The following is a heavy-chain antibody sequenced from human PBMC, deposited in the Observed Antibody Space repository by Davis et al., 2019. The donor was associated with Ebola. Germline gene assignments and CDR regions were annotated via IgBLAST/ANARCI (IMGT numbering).Heavy chain of an antibody. CDR3: ARGGYTAMVKIRVYYYYGMDV. CDR1: GYTFTSYG. Sequence: ASVKVSCKASGYTFTSYGISWVRQAPGQGLEWMGWISAYNGNTNYAQKLQGRVTMTTDTSTSTAYMELRSLRSEDTAVYYCARGGYTAMVKIRVYYYYGMDVWGQGTTVTVSS. V-gene: IGHV1-18*01. D-gene: IGHD5-18*01. CDR2: ISAYNGNT. J-gene: IGHJ6*02.